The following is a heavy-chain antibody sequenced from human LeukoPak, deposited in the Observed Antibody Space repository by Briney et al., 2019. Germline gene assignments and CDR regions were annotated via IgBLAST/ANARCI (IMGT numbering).Heavy chain of an antibody. D-gene: IGHD2-15*01. CDR3: AKDSYCSGGSCYRHFDY. V-gene: IGHV3-43*02. Sequence: GGSLRLSCAASGFTFDNYAMHWVRQAPGKGLEWVSLISGDGSSTYYADSVKGRFTISRDNSKNSLYLQMNSLRTEDTALYFRAKDSYCSGGSCYRHFDYWGQGTLVTVSS. CDR1: GFTFDNYA. J-gene: IGHJ4*02. CDR2: ISGDGSST.